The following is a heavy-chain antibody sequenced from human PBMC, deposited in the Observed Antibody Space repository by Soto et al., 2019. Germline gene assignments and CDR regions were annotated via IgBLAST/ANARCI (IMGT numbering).Heavy chain of an antibody. CDR2: MNPNSGNT. CDR1: GYTFTSYD. Sequence: ASVKVSCKASGYTFTSYDINWVRQATGQGLEWMGWMNPNSGNTGNAKKFQGGVTMTRNTSISTAYMERSSLGSEDTAVYYCARGGVLRFLEWLPSYNWFDPWGQGTLVTVSS. V-gene: IGHV1-8*01. J-gene: IGHJ5*02. D-gene: IGHD3-3*01. CDR3: ARGGVLRFLEWLPSYNWFDP.